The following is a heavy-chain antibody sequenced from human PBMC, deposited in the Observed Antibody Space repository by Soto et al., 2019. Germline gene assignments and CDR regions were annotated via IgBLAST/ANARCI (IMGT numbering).Heavy chain of an antibody. Sequence: EVQLVESGGGLVKPGGSLRLSCAASGFTFSNAWMNWVRQAPGKGLEWVGRIKSKTDGGTTDYAAPVKGRFTISRDDSKNTLYLQMNSLKTEDTAVYYCTTGSLLGFVEFPYYYYNGMDVWGQGTTVTVSS. CDR2: IKSKTDGGTT. CDR3: TTGSLLGFVEFPYYYYNGMDV. D-gene: IGHD3-10*01. CDR1: GFTFSNAW. J-gene: IGHJ6*02. V-gene: IGHV3-15*07.